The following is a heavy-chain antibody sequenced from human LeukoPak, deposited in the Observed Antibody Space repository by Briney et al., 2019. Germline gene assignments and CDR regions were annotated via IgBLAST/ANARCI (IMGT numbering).Heavy chain of an antibody. CDR1: GFTFSSYA. Sequence: GGSLRLSCAASGFTFSSYAMHWVRQAPGKGLEWVAVISYDGSNKYYADSVKGRFTISRDNSKNTLYLQMNSLRAEDTAVYYCASSWTLSNFDYWGQGTLVTVSS. J-gene: IGHJ4*02. CDR2: ISYDGSNK. D-gene: IGHD6-13*01. CDR3: ASSWTLSNFDY. V-gene: IGHV3-30-3*01.